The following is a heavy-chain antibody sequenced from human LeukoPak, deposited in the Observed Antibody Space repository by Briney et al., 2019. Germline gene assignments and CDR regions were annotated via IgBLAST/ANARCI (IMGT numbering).Heavy chain of an antibody. V-gene: IGHV3-30-3*01. Sequence: PGGSLRLSCAASGFTFSSYAMHWVRQAPGKGLEWVAVISYDGSNKYYADSVKGRFTISRDNSKNTLYLQMNSLRAEDTAVYYCARGGRWFGELLVDYWGQGTLVTVSS. D-gene: IGHD3-10*01. CDR1: GFTFSSYA. CDR3: ARGGRWFGELLVDY. CDR2: ISYDGSNK. J-gene: IGHJ4*02.